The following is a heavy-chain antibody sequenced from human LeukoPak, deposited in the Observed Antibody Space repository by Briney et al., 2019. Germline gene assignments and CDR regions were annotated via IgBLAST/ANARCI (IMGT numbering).Heavy chain of an antibody. CDR1: GYTFTSYY. J-gene: IGHJ6*02. D-gene: IGHD3-10*01. V-gene: IGHV1-46*01. Sequence: ASVTVSCKASGYTFTSYYMHWVRQAPGQGLEWMGIINPSGGSTSYAQKFQGRVTMTRDTSTSTVYMELSSLRSEDTAVYYCARDGDYYGSGSSGGMDVWGQGTTVTVSS. CDR3: ARDGDYYGSGSSGGMDV. CDR2: INPSGGST.